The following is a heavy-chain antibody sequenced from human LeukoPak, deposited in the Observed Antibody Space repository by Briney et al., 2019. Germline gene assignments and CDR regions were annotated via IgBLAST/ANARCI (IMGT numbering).Heavy chain of an antibody. CDR1: GGSIGSSSYY. V-gene: IGHV4-39*07. J-gene: IGHJ4*02. CDR3: APYDILTGPFDY. Sequence: PSETLSLTCTVSGGSIGSSSYYWGWIRQPPGKGLNWIGSIYYSGSTYYNPSLKSRVTISVDTSKNQFSLKLSSVTAADTAVYYCAPYDILTGPFDYWGQGTLVTVSS. D-gene: IGHD3-9*01. CDR2: IYYSGST.